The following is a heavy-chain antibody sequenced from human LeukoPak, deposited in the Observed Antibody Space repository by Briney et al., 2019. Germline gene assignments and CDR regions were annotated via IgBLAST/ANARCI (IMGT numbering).Heavy chain of an antibody. J-gene: IGHJ4*02. V-gene: IGHV4-4*07. Sequence: PSETLSLTCNVSGGSISNYYWSWIRQPAGKGLEWIGRIYTSGSTNYNPSLKSRVTMSVDTSKNQFSLKLSSVTAADTAVYYCARDSYYYDSSDYWFDYWGQGTLVTVSS. CDR1: GGSISNYY. CDR2: IYTSGST. CDR3: ARDSYYYDSSDYWFDY. D-gene: IGHD3-22*01.